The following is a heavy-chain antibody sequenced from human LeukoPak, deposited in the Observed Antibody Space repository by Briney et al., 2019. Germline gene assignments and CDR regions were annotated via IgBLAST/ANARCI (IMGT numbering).Heavy chain of an antibody. CDR1: GCPISSNY. CDR2: MYTSGST. J-gene: IGHJ4*02. V-gene: IGHV4-4*07. D-gene: IGHD2-2*01. CDR3: ARDGCSSTSCYPGDY. Sequence: SETLSLTFTAPGCPISSNYWTWIGQPAGKGLDWMGSMYTSGSTNYNPSLKSRVTMSIDTSKNQFSLKLSSVTAADTAVYYCARDGCSSTSCYPGDYWGQGTLVTVSS.